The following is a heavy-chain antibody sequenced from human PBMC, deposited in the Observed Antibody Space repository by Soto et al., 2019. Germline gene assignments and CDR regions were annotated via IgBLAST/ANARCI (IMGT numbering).Heavy chain of an antibody. Sequence: SEILSLTCTVSGASISSSDWSWIRQSPERGLEWIAYVYHTGATNYNPSLKSRVTISLDTSKGQFSLNLTSLTTADTAVYFCARGGNRYSNVASGVGGFDYWGQGSLVTVSS. CDR3: ARGGNRYSNVASGVGGFDY. CDR2: VYHTGAT. CDR1: GASISSSD. D-gene: IGHD5-12*01. V-gene: IGHV4-59*01. J-gene: IGHJ4*02.